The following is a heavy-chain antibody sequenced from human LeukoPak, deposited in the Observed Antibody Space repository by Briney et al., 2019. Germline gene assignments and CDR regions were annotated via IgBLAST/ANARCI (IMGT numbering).Heavy chain of an antibody. V-gene: IGHV4-39*07. CDR2: IYYSGST. CDR3: ARVEVGYYYDSSGLGDHFDY. J-gene: IGHJ4*02. Sequence: SETLSLTCTVSGGSTSSSSYYWGWIRQPPGKGLEWIGSIYYSGSTYYNPSLKSRVTISVETSKNQFSLKLSSVTAADTAVYYCARVEVGYYYDSSGLGDHFDYWGQGTLVTVSS. D-gene: IGHD3-22*01. CDR1: GGSTSSSSYY.